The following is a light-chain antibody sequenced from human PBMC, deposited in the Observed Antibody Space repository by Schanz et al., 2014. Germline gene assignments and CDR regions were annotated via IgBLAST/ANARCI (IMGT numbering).Light chain of an antibody. CDR3: SSYATTNTLV. J-gene: IGLJ2*01. CDR2: DAS. CDR1: SSDVGGYNY. V-gene: IGLV2-14*03. Sequence: QSALTQPASVSGSPGQSITISCTGTSSDVGGYNYVSWYQQLPGKAPKLMIYDASNRPSGVSNRFSGSKSAYTASLTISGXXXEDEADYYCSSYATTNTLVFGGGTKLTVL.